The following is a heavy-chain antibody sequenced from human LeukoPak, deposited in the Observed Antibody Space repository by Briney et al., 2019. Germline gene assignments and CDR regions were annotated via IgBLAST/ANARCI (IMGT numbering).Heavy chain of an antibody. CDR1: GFTFSSFA. Sequence: GGSLRLSCAASGFTFSSFAMSWVRQAPGKGLEWVSVSVISCSGGDSGGSTYYADSVKGRFTISRDDSNNTLYLQMSSLRVEDTAVYYCAKHRSGIAASGSNYWGQGTLVSVSS. CDR2: ISCSGGDSGGST. CDR3: AKHRSGIAASGSNY. D-gene: IGHD6-13*01. V-gene: IGHV3-23*01. J-gene: IGHJ4*02.